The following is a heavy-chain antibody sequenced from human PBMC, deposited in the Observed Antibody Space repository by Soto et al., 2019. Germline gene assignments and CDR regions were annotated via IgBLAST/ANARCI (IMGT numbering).Heavy chain of an antibody. CDR1: GFTFSTHT. V-gene: IGHV3-30-3*01. D-gene: IGHD2-15*01. CDR2: ILNDGSNK. Sequence: QVQLVESGGGVVPPGRSLGLSCTASGFTFSTHTINWGRQGPGQGPGWVAVILNDGSNKFYTDSVKGRFTSFRGNSKNTLNLQMNSLRVEDTALYYCARGSRSGGNYPFDYWGQGTLVTVSS. CDR3: ARGSRSGGNYPFDY. J-gene: IGHJ4*02.